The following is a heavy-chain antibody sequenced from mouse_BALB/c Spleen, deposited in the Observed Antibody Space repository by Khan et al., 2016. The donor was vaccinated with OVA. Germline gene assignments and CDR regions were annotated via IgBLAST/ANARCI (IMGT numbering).Heavy chain of an antibody. CDR3: ARPHYMSYYMDN. V-gene: IGHV9-3*02. Sequence: LVESGPELKKPGETVKISCKASGHTFTNYGMNWVKQAPGKGLKWMGWINPNTGAPTYAAAFNGRFAFSLDTSASTASLQINNLKSDDTATDFCARPHYMSYYMDNWGQGTSVTVSS. J-gene: IGHJ4*01. CDR2: INPNTGAP. D-gene: IGHD1-1*01. CDR1: GHTFTNYG.